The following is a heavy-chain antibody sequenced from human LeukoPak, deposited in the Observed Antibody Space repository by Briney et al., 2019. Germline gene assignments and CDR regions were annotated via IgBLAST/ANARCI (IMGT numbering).Heavy chain of an antibody. V-gene: IGHV3-33*01. Sequence: GGSLRLSCAASGFTFSSYGMHWVRQAPGKGLEWVAVIWYDGSNKYYADSVKGRFTISRDNSKNTLYLQMNSLRAEDTAVYYCAREHPEYGDAAFDYWGQGTLVTVSS. CDR1: GFTFSSYG. J-gene: IGHJ4*02. D-gene: IGHD4-17*01. CDR3: AREHPEYGDAAFDY. CDR2: IWYDGSNK.